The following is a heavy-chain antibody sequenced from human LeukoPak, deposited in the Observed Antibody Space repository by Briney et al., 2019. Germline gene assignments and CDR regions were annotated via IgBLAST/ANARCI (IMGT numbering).Heavy chain of an antibody. CDR2: IGTAGDT. D-gene: IGHD3-10*01. J-gene: IGHJ4*02. CDR3: ARDLRGSLDY. Sequence: GGSLRLSCAASGFTFSSYDMHWVRRATGKGLEWVSAIGTAGDTYYPGSVKGRFTISRENAKNSLYLQMNSLRAEDTAVYYCARDLRGSLDYWGQGTLVTVSS. CDR1: GFTFSSYD. V-gene: IGHV3-13*01.